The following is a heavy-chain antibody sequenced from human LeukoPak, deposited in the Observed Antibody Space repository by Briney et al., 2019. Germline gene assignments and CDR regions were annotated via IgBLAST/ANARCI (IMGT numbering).Heavy chain of an antibody. CDR1: GFAFGSEA. D-gene: IGHD6-19*01. J-gene: IGHJ4*02. CDR3: AKDAGYSSGWYFDY. V-gene: IGHV3-23*01. Sequence: PGGSLRLSCAVSGFAFGSEAMSWVRQSPARGLKWVASISPGGGTTYYADSVKGRFTISRDNSKNIVYLQMSSLRAEDTALYYCAKDAGYSSGWYFDYWGQGTLVTVSS. CDR2: ISPGGGTT.